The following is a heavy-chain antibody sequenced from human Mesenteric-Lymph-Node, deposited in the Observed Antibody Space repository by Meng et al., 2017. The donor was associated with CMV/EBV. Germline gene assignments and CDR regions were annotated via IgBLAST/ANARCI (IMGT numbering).Heavy chain of an antibody. Sequence: ASVKVSCKASGYTFINFSVTWVRQAPGQGLEWMGWISAYNGNTNYAQKLQGRVTMTRDTSISTAYMELSRLRSDDTAVYYCARDKIWELLIFGAFDIWGQGIMVTVSS. CDR3: ARDKIWELLIFGAFDI. J-gene: IGHJ3*02. D-gene: IGHD1-26*01. CDR1: GYTFINFS. CDR2: ISAYNGNT. V-gene: IGHV1-18*04.